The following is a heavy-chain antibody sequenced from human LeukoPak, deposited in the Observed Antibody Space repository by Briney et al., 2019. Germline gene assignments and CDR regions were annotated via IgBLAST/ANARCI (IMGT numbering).Heavy chain of an antibody. D-gene: IGHD7-27*01. Sequence: SETLSLTCTVSGGSISSGGYSWSWIRQHPGKGLEWIGYIYYSGSTHYNPSLKSRVTISVDTSKNQFSLKLSSVTAADTAVYYCARANRDYYYYGMDVWGQGTTVTVSS. CDR3: ARANRDYYYYGMDV. V-gene: IGHV4-31*03. CDR1: GGSISSGGYS. J-gene: IGHJ6*02. CDR2: IYYSGST.